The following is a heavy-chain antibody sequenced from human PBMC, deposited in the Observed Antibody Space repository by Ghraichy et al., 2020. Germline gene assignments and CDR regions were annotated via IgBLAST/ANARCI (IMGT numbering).Heavy chain of an antibody. V-gene: IGHV4-34*01. J-gene: IGHJ3*02. Sequence: SETLSLTCAVYGGSFSGYYWSWIRQPPGKGLEWIGEINHSGSTNYNPSLKSRVTISVDTSKNQFSLKLSSVTAADTAVYYCARGRLTMIAYAFDIWGQGTMVNVSS. CDR2: INHSGST. CDR1: GGSFSGYY. D-gene: IGHD3-22*01. CDR3: ARGRLTMIAYAFDI.